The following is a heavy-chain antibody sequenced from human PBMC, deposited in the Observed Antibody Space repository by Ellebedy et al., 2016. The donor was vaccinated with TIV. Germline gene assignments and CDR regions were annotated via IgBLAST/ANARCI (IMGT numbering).Heavy chain of an antibody. J-gene: IGHJ6*02. Sequence: MPSETLSLTCTVSGGSISSYYWSWIRQPPGKGLEWIGYIDYSGSTNYNPSLKSRVTISVDTSKNQFSLKLSSVTAADTAVYYCARGEVTLYYYGMDVWGQGTTVTVSS. CDR3: ARGEVTLYYYGMDV. CDR2: IDYSGST. CDR1: GGSISSYY. V-gene: IGHV4-59*01.